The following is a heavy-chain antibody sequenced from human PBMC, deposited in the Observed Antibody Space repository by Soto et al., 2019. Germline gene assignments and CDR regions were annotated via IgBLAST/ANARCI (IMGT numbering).Heavy chain of an antibody. D-gene: IGHD3-22*01. CDR2: ISAYNGNT. J-gene: IGHJ6*02. V-gene: IGHV1-18*01. Sequence: SVKVSCKASGYTFTSYGISWVQQAPGQGLEWMGWISAYNGNTNYAQKLQGRVTMTTDTSTSTAYMELRSLRSDDTAVYYCARDTKVVVITKDYYYYGMDVWGQGTTVTVSS. CDR3: ARDTKVVVITKDYYYYGMDV. CDR1: GYTFTSYG.